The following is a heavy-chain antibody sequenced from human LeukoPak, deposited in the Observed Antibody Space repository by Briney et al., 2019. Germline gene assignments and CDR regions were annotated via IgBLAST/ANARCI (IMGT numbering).Heavy chain of an antibody. CDR3: AKALSNWGLWDGMDV. Sequence: PGGSLRLSCAASGFTFSSYAMNWVRQAPGKGLQWVSALSGSGAKTYYADSVKGRFTISRDNSKNTLYLQMNSLRAEDTAVYYCAKALSNWGLWDGMDVWGKGTTVTVSS. CDR1: GFTFSSYA. CDR2: LSGSGAKT. V-gene: IGHV3-23*01. D-gene: IGHD7-27*01. J-gene: IGHJ6*04.